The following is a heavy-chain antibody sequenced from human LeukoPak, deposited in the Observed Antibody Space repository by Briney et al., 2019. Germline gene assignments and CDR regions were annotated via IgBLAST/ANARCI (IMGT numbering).Heavy chain of an antibody. CDR1: GGSFSGYY. V-gene: IGHV4-34*01. D-gene: IGHD6-13*01. Sequence: SETLSLTCAVYGGSFSGYYWSWIRQPPGKGLEWIGEINHSGSTNYNPSLKSRVTISVDTSKNQFSLKLSSVTAADTAVYYCARQWAAAGDYYYYGMDVWGQGTTVTVSS. CDR3: ARQWAAAGDYYYYGMDV. CDR2: INHSGST. J-gene: IGHJ6*02.